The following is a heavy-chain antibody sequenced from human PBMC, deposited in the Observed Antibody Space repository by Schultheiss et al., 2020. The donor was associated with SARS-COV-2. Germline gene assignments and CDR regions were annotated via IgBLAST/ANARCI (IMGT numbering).Heavy chain of an antibody. CDR3: ARDQVTTNAFDI. CDR1: GGTFSSYA. D-gene: IGHD4-17*01. Sequence: ASVKVSCKASGGTFSSYAISWVRQAPGQGLEWMGWISAYNGNTNYAQKFQGWVTMTRDTSISTAYMELSRLRSDDTAVYYCARDQVTTNAFDIWGQGTMVTVSS. V-gene: IGHV1-2*04. J-gene: IGHJ3*02. CDR2: ISAYNGNT.